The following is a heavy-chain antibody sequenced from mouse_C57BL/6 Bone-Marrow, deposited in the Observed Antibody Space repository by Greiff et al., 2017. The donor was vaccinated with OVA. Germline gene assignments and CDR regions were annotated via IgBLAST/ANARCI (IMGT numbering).Heavy chain of an antibody. Sequence: VQLQQSGAELVRPGASVKLSCTASGFNIKDYYMHWVKQRPEQGLEWIGRIDPEDGDTEYAPKFQGKATMTADTSSNTAYLQLSSLTSEDTAVYYCTTEYDYDVAWFAYWGQGTLVTVSA. CDR2: IDPEDGDT. CDR1: GFNIKDYY. D-gene: IGHD2-4*01. CDR3: TTEYDYDVAWFAY. J-gene: IGHJ3*01. V-gene: IGHV14-1*01.